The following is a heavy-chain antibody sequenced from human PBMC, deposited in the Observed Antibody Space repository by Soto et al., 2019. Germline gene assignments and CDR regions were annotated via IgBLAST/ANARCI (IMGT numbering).Heavy chain of an antibody. D-gene: IGHD3-16*01. J-gene: IGHJ4*01. CDR1: GFLLSTSGMR. CDR3: ARTRGRPRTFDC. V-gene: IGHV2-70*04. CDR2: IDWDDDK. Sequence: SGPTLVNPTQTLTLTCTFSGFLLSTSGMRVSWIRQPPGKALEWLARIDWDDDKFYSTSLKTRLTISKDTSKHQVVLPMTNMDPVDTSAYYCARTRGRPRTFDCWGQGTLGTVSS.